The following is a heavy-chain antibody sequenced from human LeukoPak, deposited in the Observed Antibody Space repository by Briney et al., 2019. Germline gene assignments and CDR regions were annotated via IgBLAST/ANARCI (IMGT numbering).Heavy chain of an antibody. CDR3: AKVGAAAGYYYYYYMDV. CDR2: ISYDGSNK. CDR1: GFTFSSYS. Sequence: PGGSLRLFCAASGFTFSSYSMNWVRQAPGKGLEWVAVISYDGSNKYYADSVKGRFTISRDNSKNTLYLQMNSLRAEDTAVYYCAKVGAAAGYYYYYYMDVWGRGTTVTVSS. D-gene: IGHD6-13*01. J-gene: IGHJ6*03. V-gene: IGHV3-30*18.